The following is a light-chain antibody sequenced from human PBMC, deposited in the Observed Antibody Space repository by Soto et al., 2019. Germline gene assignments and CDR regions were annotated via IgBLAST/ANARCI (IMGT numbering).Light chain of an antibody. CDR3: QQYHTYYT. V-gene: IGKV1-5*01. J-gene: IGKJ2*01. Sequence: DIQMTQSPSTLSASVGDRVTITCRASQNINNWLAWYQQKPGKAPKLLIYDAFSLQSGVPSRFSGSGSGTEFTLTISSLQPADFATYYCQQYHTYYTLGQGTKLQIK. CDR2: DAF. CDR1: QNINNW.